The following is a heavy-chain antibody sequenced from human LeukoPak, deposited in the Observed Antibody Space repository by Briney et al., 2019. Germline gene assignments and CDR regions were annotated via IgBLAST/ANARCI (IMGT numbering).Heavy chain of an antibody. CDR3: AKAKRRYYDFWSGSAFDY. Sequence: GGSLRLSCATSGFTFTDYYMSWIRQAPGKGLEWVSYISVGGTTMYYAGSVKGRFTLSRDDAKNSLYLQMNSLRAEDTAVYYCAKAKRRYYDFWSGSAFDYWGQGTLVTVSS. CDR1: GFTFTDYY. D-gene: IGHD3-3*01. CDR2: ISVGGTTM. V-gene: IGHV3-11*01. J-gene: IGHJ4*02.